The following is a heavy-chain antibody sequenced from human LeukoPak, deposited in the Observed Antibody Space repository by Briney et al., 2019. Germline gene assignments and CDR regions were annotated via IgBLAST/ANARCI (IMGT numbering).Heavy chain of an antibody. CDR1: GFTVSSNY. J-gene: IGHJ4*02. CDR3: ARYSSSWYYFDY. CDR2: IYSGGST. V-gene: IGHV3-66*01. D-gene: IGHD6-13*01. Sequence: PGGSLRLSCAASGFTVSSNYMSSVRRAPGKGLEWVSVIYSGGSTYYADSVKGRFTISRDNSKNTLYLQMNSLRAEDTAVYYCARYSSSWYYFDYWGQGTLVTVSS.